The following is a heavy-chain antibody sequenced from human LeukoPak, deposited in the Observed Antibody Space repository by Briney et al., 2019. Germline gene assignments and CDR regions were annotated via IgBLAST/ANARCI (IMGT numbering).Heavy chain of an antibody. J-gene: IGHJ2*01. D-gene: IGHD1-26*01. CDR3: ARKGAYFDL. V-gene: IGHV4-39*01. Sequence: SETLSLTCTVSGGSISSSSYYWGWIRQPPGKGLEWIGSIYYSGSTYYNPSLKSRVTISVDTSKNQFSLKLSSVTAADTAVYYCARKGAYFDLWGRSTLVTVSS. CDR2: IYYSGST. CDR1: GGSISSSSYY.